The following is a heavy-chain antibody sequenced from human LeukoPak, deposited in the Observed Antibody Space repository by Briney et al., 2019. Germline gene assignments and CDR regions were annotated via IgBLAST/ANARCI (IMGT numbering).Heavy chain of an antibody. CDR1: GFTFSSYA. CDR3: VRDKTGRALGGNFDY. Sequence: PGGSLRLSCSASGFTFSSYAMHWVRQAPGKGLEYVSAISSNGGSTYYADSVKGRFTISRDNSKHTLYLQMSSLRAEDTAVYYCVRDKTGRALGGNFDYWGQGTLVTVSS. J-gene: IGHJ4*02. D-gene: IGHD3-16*01. CDR2: ISSNGGST. V-gene: IGHV3-64D*06.